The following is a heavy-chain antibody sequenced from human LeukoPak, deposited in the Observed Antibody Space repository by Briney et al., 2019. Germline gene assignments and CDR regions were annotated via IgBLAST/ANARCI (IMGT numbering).Heavy chain of an antibody. CDR3: ARAWKSSSWYAYYYYYYMDV. CDR1: GYTFSSYD. CDR2: MNPNSGDR. D-gene: IGHD6-13*01. V-gene: IGHV1-8*03. J-gene: IGHJ6*03. Sequence: ASVKVSCKASGYTFSSYDINWVRQATGQGLEWMGWMNPNSGDRGYAQKFQGRVTITRNTSISTAYMELSSLRSEDTAVYYCARAWKSSSWYAYYYYYYMDVWGKGTTVTVSS.